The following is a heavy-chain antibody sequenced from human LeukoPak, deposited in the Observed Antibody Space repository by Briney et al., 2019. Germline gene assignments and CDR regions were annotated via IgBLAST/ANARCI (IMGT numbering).Heavy chain of an antibody. D-gene: IGHD1-26*01. CDR2: ISRFEIT. J-gene: IGHJ4*02. CDR1: IESTSGNY. V-gene: IGHV4-34*01. Sequence: SETLSLTCSVSIESTSGNYWSWVRQAPGKGLEWIGEISRFEITNYHPSLKSRVTMSLDRSKNQFSLELTSVTAADSGVYYCARELLGAPTPGAYWGQGTLVTVSS. CDR3: ARELLGAPTPGAY.